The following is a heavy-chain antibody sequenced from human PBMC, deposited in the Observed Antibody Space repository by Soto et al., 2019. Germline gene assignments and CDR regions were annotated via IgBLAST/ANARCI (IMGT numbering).Heavy chain of an antibody. Sequence: GESLKISCQGSGYNFANYWISWVRQMPGKGLEWMGRIDPIDSYTNYSPSFQGHVTISADKSISTAYLQWSSLEASDTAMYYCARRYCSSASCPRNYYGMDVWGQGTTVTVSS. D-gene: IGHD2-2*01. J-gene: IGHJ6*02. CDR2: IDPIDSYT. CDR1: GYNFANYW. V-gene: IGHV5-10-1*01. CDR3: ARRYCSSASCPRNYYGMDV.